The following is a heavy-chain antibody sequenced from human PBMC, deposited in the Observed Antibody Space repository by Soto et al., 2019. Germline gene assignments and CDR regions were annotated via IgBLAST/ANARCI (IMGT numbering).Heavy chain of an antibody. CDR3: ARPYDFWSGYYYYYYYGMDV. D-gene: IGHD3-3*01. Sequence: PGGSLRLSCAASGFTFSSYAMHWVRQAPGKGLEWVAVISYDGSNKYYADSVKGRFTISRDNSKNTLYLQMNSLRAEDTAVYYCARPYDFWSGYYYYYYYGMDVWGQGTTVTVSS. J-gene: IGHJ6*02. V-gene: IGHV3-30-3*01. CDR2: ISYDGSNK. CDR1: GFTFSSYA.